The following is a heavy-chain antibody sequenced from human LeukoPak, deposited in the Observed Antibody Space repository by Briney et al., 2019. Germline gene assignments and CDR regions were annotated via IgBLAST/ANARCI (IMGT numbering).Heavy chain of an antibody. CDR3: ARDSSARE. J-gene: IGHJ4*02. CDR2: IKADGREK. CDR1: GFTFSSSW. D-gene: IGHD3-22*01. Sequence: GVSLRLSCAAAGFTFSSSWMIWVRQAPGNGPEWVANIKADGREKHYVDSVGGRFSISRDNAKHSLYLQMNSLRAEDTAVYYCARDSSAREWGQGTLVTVSS. V-gene: IGHV3-7*01.